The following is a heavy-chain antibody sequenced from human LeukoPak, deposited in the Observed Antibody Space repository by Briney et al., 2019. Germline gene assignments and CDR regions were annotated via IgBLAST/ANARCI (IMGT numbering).Heavy chain of an antibody. CDR3: ARDYYSDTSACYWYFDL. V-gene: IGHV4-4*02. D-gene: IGHD3-22*01. J-gene: IGHJ2*01. Sequence: PSETPSLTCAVSGGSISSSNWWSWVRQPPGKGLEWIGEIYHGGSTNYNPSLKSRVTISVDKSENQFSLKLSSVTAADTAVYYCARDYYSDTSACYWYFDLWGRGTLVTVSS. CDR2: IYHGGST. CDR1: GGSISSSNW.